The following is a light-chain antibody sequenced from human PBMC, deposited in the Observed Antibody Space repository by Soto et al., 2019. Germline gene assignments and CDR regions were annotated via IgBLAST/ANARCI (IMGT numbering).Light chain of an antibody. J-gene: IGKJ4*01. CDR2: AAS. CDR3: LQDNNYPLT. Sequence: IQMTQSPSSLSASVGDRVTITCRASQSISSYLNWYQQKPGKAPKLLIYAASNLQSGVPSRFGGSGSGTDFTLTISGLQPEDVATYYCLQDNNYPLTFGGGTKVDIK. CDR1: QSISSY. V-gene: IGKV1-6*01.